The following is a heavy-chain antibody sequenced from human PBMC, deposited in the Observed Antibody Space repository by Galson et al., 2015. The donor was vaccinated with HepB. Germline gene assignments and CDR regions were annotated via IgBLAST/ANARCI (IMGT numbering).Heavy chain of an antibody. CDR3: AREFVDTAMVGFDY. Sequence: SLRLSCAASGFTFSSYSMNWVRQAPGKGLEWVSYISSSSSTIYYADSVKGRFTISRDNAKNSLYLQMNSLRAEDTAVYYCAREFVDTAMVGFDYWGQGTLVTVSS. CDR1: GFTFSSYS. J-gene: IGHJ4*02. CDR2: ISSSSSTI. V-gene: IGHV3-48*04. D-gene: IGHD5-18*01.